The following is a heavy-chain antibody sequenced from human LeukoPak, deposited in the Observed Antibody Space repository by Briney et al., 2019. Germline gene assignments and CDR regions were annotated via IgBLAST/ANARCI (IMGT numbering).Heavy chain of an antibody. CDR2: VSSDGSNR. CDR3: AKDTYISSRGAFDI. V-gene: IGHV3-30-3*01. CDR1: GFTFSSYA. D-gene: IGHD6-13*01. Sequence: GGSLRLSCAASGFTFSSYALQWVRQAPGQGLEWVAVVSSDGSNRFYADSVKGRFTVSRDNSKNTLYLQMNTLRAEDTALFYCAKDTYISSRGAFDIWGQGTMVTVSS. J-gene: IGHJ3*02.